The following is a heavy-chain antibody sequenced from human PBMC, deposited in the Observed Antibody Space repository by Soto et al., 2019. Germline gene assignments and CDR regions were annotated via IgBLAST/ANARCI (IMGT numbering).Heavy chain of an antibody. CDR2: IFHGGNT. CDR1: RGSISGSYW. D-gene: IGHD2-8*01. J-gene: IGHJ3*02. V-gene: IGHV4-4*02. CDR3: ARKMGAFDI. Sequence: QVQLQESGPGLVKPSGTLSLTCAVSRGSISGSYWWSWVRQTPGKGLEWIGEIFHGGNTNYNPSLKGRVTLSVDKSKNQFSLKLTSVTAADTAVYYCARKMGAFDIWGQGTMVTVPS.